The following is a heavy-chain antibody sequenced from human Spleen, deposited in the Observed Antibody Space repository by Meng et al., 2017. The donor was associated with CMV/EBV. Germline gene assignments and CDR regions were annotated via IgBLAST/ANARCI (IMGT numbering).Heavy chain of an antibody. D-gene: IGHD3-3*01. CDR1: CGSISSSSSY. J-gene: IGHJ4*02. CDR2: IYYSGST. V-gene: IGHV4-39*07. Sequence: LQLPESGPGLGQPSETLSLAWPVSCGSISSSSSYWGWIRQPPGKGLEWIGSIYYSGSTYYNPSLKSRVTISVDTSKNQFSLKLSSVTAADTAVYYCARDLIYDFWTYGPFDYWGQGTLVTVSS. CDR3: ARDLIYDFWTYGPFDY.